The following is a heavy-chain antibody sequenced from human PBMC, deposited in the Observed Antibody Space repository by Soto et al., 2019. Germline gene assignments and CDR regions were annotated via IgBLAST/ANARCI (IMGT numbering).Heavy chain of an antibody. J-gene: IGHJ4*02. V-gene: IGHV3-21*01. D-gene: IGHD1-1*01. Sequence: GSLRLSCAASGFTFSSYSMNWVRQAPGKGLEWVSSISSSSSYIYYADSVKGRFTISRDNAKNSLYLQMNSLRAEDTAVYYCARDRIAGGTTPYFDYWGQGTLVTVSS. CDR2: ISSSSSYI. CDR1: GFTFSSYS. CDR3: ARDRIAGGTTPYFDY.